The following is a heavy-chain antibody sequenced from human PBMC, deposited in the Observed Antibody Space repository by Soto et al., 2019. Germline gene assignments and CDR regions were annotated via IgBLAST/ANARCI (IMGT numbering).Heavy chain of an antibody. V-gene: IGHV3-23*01. Sequence: PGGSLRLSCAASGFTFSSYAMGGVRQAPGKGLEWVSAISGSGGSTYYADSVKGRLTISRDNSKNTLYLQMNSLRAEDTAVYYCAKRWEYDFWSGYYTFPNWFDPWGQGTLVTVSS. J-gene: IGHJ5*02. CDR2: ISGSGGST. CDR1: GFTFSSYA. CDR3: AKRWEYDFWSGYYTFPNWFDP. D-gene: IGHD3-3*01.